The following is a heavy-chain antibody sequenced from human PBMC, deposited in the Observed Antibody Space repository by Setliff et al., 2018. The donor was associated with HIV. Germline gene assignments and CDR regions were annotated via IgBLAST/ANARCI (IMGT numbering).Heavy chain of an antibody. CDR3: TRDYAHYFDF. CDR2: IHPSSGGT. J-gene: IGHJ4*02. D-gene: IGHD3-16*01. CDR1: GYTFTDYY. Sequence: ASVKVSCKASGYTFTDYYMHWVRQAPGQGLEWMGWIHPSSGGTNYAQKFQGRVTMTRDTSISTAYMELSRLRSDDTAAFYCTRDYAHYFDFWGQGTLVTVSS. V-gene: IGHV1-2*02.